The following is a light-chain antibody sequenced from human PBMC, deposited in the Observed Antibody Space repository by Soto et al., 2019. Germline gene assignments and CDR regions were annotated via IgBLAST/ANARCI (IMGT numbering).Light chain of an antibody. Sequence: QSVLTQPASVSGSPGQSITISCTGTSSTVGGFNVVSWYQQHPGKAPKVIIYEGIKRPSGVSNRFSGSNSGSTASLTISGLQAEDEAEYYCCSYVGATTYVFGTGTNVTVL. V-gene: IGLV2-23*01. J-gene: IGLJ1*01. CDR1: SSTVGGFNV. CDR2: EGI. CDR3: CSYVGATTYV.